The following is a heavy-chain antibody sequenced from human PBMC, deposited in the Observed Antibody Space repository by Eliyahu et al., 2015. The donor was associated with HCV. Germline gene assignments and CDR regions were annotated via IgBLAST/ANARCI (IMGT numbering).Heavy chain of an antibody. CDR3: AGAREAFGAFDL. J-gene: IGHJ3*01. Sequence: DPVKGRITISRDNSRNTLYLQMNGLRVEDTAIYYCAGAREAFGAFDLWGQGTMVTVSS. V-gene: IGHV3-23*01. D-gene: IGHD1-26*01.